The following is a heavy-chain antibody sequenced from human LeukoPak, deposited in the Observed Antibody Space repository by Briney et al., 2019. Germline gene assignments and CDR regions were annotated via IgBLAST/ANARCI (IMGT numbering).Heavy chain of an antibody. D-gene: IGHD2-21*02. CDR3: AGAVAYCGGDCYWDDAFDI. V-gene: IGHV4-59*01. CDR2: IYYSGST. Sequence: PSKTLSLTCTVSGGSISSYYWSWIRQPPGKGLEWIGYIYYSGSTNYNPSLKSRVTISVDTSKNQFSLKLSSVTAADTAVYYCAGAVAYCGGDCYWDDAFDIWGQGTMVTVSS. CDR1: GGSISSYY. J-gene: IGHJ3*02.